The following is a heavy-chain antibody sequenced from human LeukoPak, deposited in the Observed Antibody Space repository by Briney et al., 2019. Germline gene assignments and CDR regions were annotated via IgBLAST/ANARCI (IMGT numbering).Heavy chain of an antibody. CDR3: ARDQAGVRRFWSRENDAFDI. Sequence: SETLSLTCTVSGGSISSGGYSWSWIRQHPGKGLEWIGYIYYSGSTYYNPSLKSRVTISVDTSKNQFSLKLSSVTAADTAVYYCARDQAGVRRFWSRENDAFDIWGQGTMVTVSS. V-gene: IGHV4-31*03. CDR1: GGSISSGGYS. J-gene: IGHJ3*02. CDR2: IYYSGST. D-gene: IGHD3-3*01.